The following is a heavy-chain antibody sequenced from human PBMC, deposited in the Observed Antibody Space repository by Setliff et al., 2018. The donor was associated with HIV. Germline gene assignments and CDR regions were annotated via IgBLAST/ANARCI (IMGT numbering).Heavy chain of an antibody. D-gene: IGHD3-10*01. CDR1: GFTFSSYG. CDR2: ISFDGSSK. J-gene: IGHJ6*03. CDR3: AKDAVTMVRGHYYYMDV. Sequence: PGGSLRLSCAASGFTFSSYGIHWVRQAPGKGLEWVAVISFDGSSKYYADSVKGRFTISRDNSKNTLYLQMNSLRAEDTALYYCAKDAVTMVRGHYYYMDVWSKGTTVTVSS. V-gene: IGHV3-30*18.